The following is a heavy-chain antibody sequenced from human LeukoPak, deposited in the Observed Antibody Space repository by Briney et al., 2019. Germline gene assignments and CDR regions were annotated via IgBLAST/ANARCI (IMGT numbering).Heavy chain of an antibody. V-gene: IGHV4-59*01. CDR3: ARGSYGDSFDY. J-gene: IGHJ4*02. CDR2: IYYSGST. Sequence: SETLSLTCTVSGGSISSYYWSWIRQPPGKGLEWIGYIYYSGSTNYNPSLKSRVTISVDTSKNQFSLKLSSVTAADTAVYYCARGSYGDSFDYWGQGTLVTVSS. D-gene: IGHD4-17*01. CDR1: GGSISSYY.